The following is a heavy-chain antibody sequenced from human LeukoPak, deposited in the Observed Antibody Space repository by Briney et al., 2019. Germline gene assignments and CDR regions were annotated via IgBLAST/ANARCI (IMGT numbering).Heavy chain of an antibody. CDR2: IKHSGGT. V-gene: IGHV4-34*01. CDR3: PRGSIADRLKD. CDR1: GGSLSVYS. Sequence: SETLSLTCAVYGGSLSVYSWSWIRQPPGGGREWIGEIKHSGGTDYNPTPKSRAAIPVATPKNQSSLKLTSVAPADTAGIFCPRGSIADRLKDWGKGTTVTV. D-gene: IGHD6-6*01. J-gene: IGHJ6*03.